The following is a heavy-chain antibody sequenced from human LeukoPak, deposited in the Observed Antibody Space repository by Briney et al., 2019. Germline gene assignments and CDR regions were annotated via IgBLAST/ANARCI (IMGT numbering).Heavy chain of an antibody. V-gene: IGHV1-2*02. D-gene: IGHD5-24*01. CDR2: INPKNAAT. Sequence: ASVKVSCKASGYTFTGHYIHWVRQAPGQGLEWMGWINPKNAATNYAQKFQGRVTMTRDTPTGTVYMEVNALRSDDTAVYYCAKWLRVATTYFDYWGQGTLVTVSS. CDR1: GYTFTGHY. CDR3: AKWLRVATTYFDY. J-gene: IGHJ4*02.